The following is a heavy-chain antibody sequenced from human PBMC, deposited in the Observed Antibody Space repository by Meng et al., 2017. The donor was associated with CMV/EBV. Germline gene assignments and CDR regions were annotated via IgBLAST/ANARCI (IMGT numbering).Heavy chain of an antibody. D-gene: IGHD3-22*01. CDR1: GFTFSSYA. J-gene: IGHJ3*02. Sequence: GESLKISCAASGFTFSSYAMSWVRQAPGKGLEWVSAISGSGGSTYYADSVKGRFTISRDNSKNTLYLQMNSLRAEDTAVYYCANFHYDMIVVGGYAFDIWGQGTMVTVSS. V-gene: IGHV3-23*01. CDR2: ISGSGGST. CDR3: ANFHYDMIVVGGYAFDI.